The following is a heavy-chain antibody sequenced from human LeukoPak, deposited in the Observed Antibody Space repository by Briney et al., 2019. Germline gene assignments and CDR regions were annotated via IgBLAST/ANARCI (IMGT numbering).Heavy chain of an antibody. CDR1: GGSISIYY. D-gene: IGHD5-24*01. CDR3: AREDAEQMDNSFDI. V-gene: IGHV4-4*07. Sequence: SETLSLTCTVSGGSISIYYWSWIRQPAGKGLEWIGHIYTSGSTNYNPSLKSRVTMSVDTSKNQFSLKLRSVTAADTAVYYCAREDAEQMDNSFDIWGQGTMVTVSS. CDR2: IYTSGST. J-gene: IGHJ3*02.